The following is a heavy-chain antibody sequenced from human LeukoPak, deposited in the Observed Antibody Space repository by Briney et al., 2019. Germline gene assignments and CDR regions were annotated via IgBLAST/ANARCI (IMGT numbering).Heavy chain of an antibody. CDR2: ILYSGTT. D-gene: IGHD4-17*01. CDR3: ARDFGDHRIDY. Sequence: GSLRLSCAASGFTVSSNYMNWVRQPPGKGLEWIGSILYSGTTHYDPSLKSRVTISVDTSKSQFSLRLTSVTAADTAVYYCARDFGDHRIDYWGQGTLVTVSS. V-gene: IGHV4-59*05. J-gene: IGHJ4*02. CDR1: GFTVSSNY.